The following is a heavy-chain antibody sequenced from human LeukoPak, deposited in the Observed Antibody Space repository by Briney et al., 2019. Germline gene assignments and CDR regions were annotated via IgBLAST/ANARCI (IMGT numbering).Heavy chain of an antibody. Sequence: PSETLSLTCAVYGGSFSGYYWSWIRQPPGKGLEWIGEINHSGSTNYNPSLKSRVTISVDTSKNQFSLKLSSVTAADTAVYYCARGLEIAAAVSFDYWGQGTLVTVSS. V-gene: IGHV4-34*01. CDR3: ARGLEIAAAVSFDY. CDR1: GGSFSGYY. D-gene: IGHD6-13*01. J-gene: IGHJ4*02. CDR2: INHSGST.